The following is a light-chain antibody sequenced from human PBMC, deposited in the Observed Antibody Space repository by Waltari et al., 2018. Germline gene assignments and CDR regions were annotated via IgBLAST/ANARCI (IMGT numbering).Light chain of an antibody. CDR2: DDR. CDR1: HMGNKS. V-gene: IGLV3-21*04. J-gene: IGLJ2*01. Sequence: SYVLTQTPSVSVAPRKTARITCGGDHMGNKSVHWYQQKPGHAPGLVIYDDRDRASGIPERISGSNSGNTATLTISRVEAGDEADYYCQVWDSSSDPVIFGGGTKLTVL. CDR3: QVWDSSSDPVI.